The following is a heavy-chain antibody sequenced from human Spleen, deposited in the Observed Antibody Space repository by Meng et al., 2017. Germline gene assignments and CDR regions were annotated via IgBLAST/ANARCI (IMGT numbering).Heavy chain of an antibody. Sequence: QVRLRQWGAGLVKPSEPLSLTCVVFGGSFSDYYWSWIRPPQGKGLEWIGEINHSGSTNYNPSLESRATISVDTSQNNLSLKLSSVTAADSAVYYCARGPTTMAHDFDYWGQGTLVTVSS. J-gene: IGHJ4*02. CDR3: ARGPTTMAHDFDY. CDR2: INHSGST. D-gene: IGHD4-11*01. V-gene: IGHV4-34*01. CDR1: GGSFSDYY.